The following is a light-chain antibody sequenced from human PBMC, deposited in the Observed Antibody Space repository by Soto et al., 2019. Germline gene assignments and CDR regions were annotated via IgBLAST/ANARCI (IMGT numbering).Light chain of an antibody. Sequence: QTVVTQSPSASASLGASVKLTCTLISWHSSYAIAWHQQQPEKGPRYVMKLNSDGSHRKGDGIPDRFSGSSSGAERYLTISSLQSEDEADYYCQTWGTGIGVFGGGTKLTVL. CDR1: SWHSSYA. V-gene: IGLV4-69*01. CDR2: LNSDGSH. J-gene: IGLJ2*01. CDR3: QTWGTGIGV.